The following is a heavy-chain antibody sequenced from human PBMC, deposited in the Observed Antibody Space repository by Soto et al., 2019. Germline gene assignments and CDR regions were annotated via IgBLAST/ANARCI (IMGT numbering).Heavy chain of an antibody. CDR1: GYSFTSFP. Sequence: QVQLVQSGAEVKKPGASVKVSCKASGYSFTSFPIHWVRQAPGQGLECMGWINAANGYTRYSQKFQGRVTITRDTSATTAYMDRSSLTSEDTAVYYCARGGGLDDWGQGTLITVSS. V-gene: IGHV1-3*01. CDR3: ARGGGLDD. CDR2: INAANGYT. J-gene: IGHJ4*02. D-gene: IGHD3-10*01.